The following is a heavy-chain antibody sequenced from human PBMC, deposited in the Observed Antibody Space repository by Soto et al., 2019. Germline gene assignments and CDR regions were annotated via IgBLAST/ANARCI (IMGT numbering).Heavy chain of an antibody. V-gene: IGHV4-34*01. CDR2: INHSGST. CDR3: ALGEEVNYYGMDV. D-gene: IGHD3-16*01. CDR1: GGSFSGYY. Sequence: PSETLSLTCAVYGGSFSGYYWSWIRQPPGKGLEWIGEINHSGSTNYNPSLKSRVTISVDTSKNQFSLKLSSVTAADTAVYYCALGEEVNYYGMDVWGQGTTVTVSS. J-gene: IGHJ6*02.